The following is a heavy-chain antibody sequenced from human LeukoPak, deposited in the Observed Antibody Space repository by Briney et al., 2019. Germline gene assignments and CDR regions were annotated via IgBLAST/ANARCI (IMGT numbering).Heavy chain of an antibody. J-gene: IGHJ6*03. D-gene: IGHD2-2*01. CDR3: ARAPTNVPAAMGYYYYMDV. CDR2: IYSSGNT. CDR1: GGSIISNRHY. Sequence: SETLSLTCTVSGGSIISNRHYWSWIRQPAGKGLEWIGHIYSSGNTKYNPSLKSRVTISVDTSKNQFSLKLSSVTAADTAVYYCARAPTNVPAAMGYYYYMDVWGKGTTVTVSS. V-gene: IGHV4-61*09.